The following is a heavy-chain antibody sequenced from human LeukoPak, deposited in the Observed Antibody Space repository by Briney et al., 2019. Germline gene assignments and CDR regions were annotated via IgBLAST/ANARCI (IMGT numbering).Heavy chain of an antibody. CDR2: ISSSSSTI. D-gene: IGHD6-13*01. CDR3: ARDLVNLAAAAQTPG. V-gene: IGHV3-48*04. CDR1: GFTFSSYS. J-gene: IGHJ4*02. Sequence: GGSLRLSCAASGFTFSSYSMNWVRQAPGKGLEWVSYISSSSSTIYYADSVKGRFTISRDNAKNSLYLQMNSLRAEDTAVYYCARDLVNLAAAAQTPGWGQGTLVTVSS.